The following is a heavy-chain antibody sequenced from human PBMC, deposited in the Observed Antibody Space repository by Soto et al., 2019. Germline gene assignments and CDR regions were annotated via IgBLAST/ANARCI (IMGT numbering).Heavy chain of an antibody. CDR1: GYIFVNYG. CDR2: ISPYTGNT. V-gene: IGHV1-18*01. D-gene: IGHD3-16*01. CDR3: GMVDNYVTPTPQDV. Sequence: QVQLVQSGDEVKKPGASVKVSCKASGYIFVNYGIAWVRQAPGQGLEWMGWISPYTGNTHSATKIQGRLTMTTDTSTSPAYMDLGSLTSDDTAVYYCGMVDNYVTPTPQDVWGQGTTVTVSS. J-gene: IGHJ6*02.